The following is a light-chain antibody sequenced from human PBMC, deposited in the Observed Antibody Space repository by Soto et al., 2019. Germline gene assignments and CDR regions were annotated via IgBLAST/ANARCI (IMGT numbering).Light chain of an antibody. J-gene: IGKJ1*01. Sequence: DIQMTQSPSTLSAFVGDRVTITCRASQSINKWLAWYQQKPGKAPKILIYDASSLESGVPSRFSGSGSGTDFTLAISSLQPEDSATYYCLQDINYPWTFGQGTKVDIK. CDR1: QSINKW. V-gene: IGKV1-5*01. CDR2: DAS. CDR3: LQDINYPWT.